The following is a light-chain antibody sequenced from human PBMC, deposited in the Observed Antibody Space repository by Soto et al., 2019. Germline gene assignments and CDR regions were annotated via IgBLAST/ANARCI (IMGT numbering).Light chain of an antibody. CDR3: QQSYSTPLT. Sequence: DIQMTQSPSSLSASVGDRVTITCRASQSISSYLNWYQQKPGKAPKLLIYAASSLQSGVPSRFSGSGSGTDFTLTISSLQPEDFATYYCQQSYSTPLTCGGGTKV. V-gene: IGKV1-39*01. CDR1: QSISSY. CDR2: AAS. J-gene: IGKJ4*01.